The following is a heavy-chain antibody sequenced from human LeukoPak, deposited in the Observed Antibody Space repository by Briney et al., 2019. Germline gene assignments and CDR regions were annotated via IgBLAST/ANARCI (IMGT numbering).Heavy chain of an antibody. Sequence: GGSLRLSCAASGFTFSSYAMSWVRQAPGKGLEWVSAISGSGGSTYYADSVKGRFTIPRDNSKNTLYLQMNSLRAEDTAVYYCANLNSLRILYPGGPYYFDYWGQGTLVTVSS. J-gene: IGHJ4*02. CDR3: ANLNSLRILYPGGPYYFDY. CDR2: ISGSGGST. D-gene: IGHD2-8*01. CDR1: GFTFSSYA. V-gene: IGHV3-23*01.